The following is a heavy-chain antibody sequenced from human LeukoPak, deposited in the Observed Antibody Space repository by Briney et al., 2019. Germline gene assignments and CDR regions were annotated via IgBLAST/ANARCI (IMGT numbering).Heavy chain of an antibody. D-gene: IGHD3-3*01. Sequence: SVKVSCKASGGTFSSYAISWVRQAPGQWLEWMGGIIPIFGTANYAQKFQGRVTITADESTSTAYMELSSLRSEDTAVYYCARGFWSGLPSGLAYMDVWGKGTTVTVSS. CDR1: GGTFSSYA. J-gene: IGHJ6*03. CDR3: ARGFWSGLPSGLAYMDV. CDR2: IIPIFGTA. V-gene: IGHV1-69*13.